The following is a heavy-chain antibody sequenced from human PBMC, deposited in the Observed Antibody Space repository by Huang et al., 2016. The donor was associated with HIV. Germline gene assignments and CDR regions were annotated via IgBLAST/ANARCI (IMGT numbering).Heavy chain of an antibody. V-gene: IGHV4-34*01. CDR1: GGSFSGYY. CDR2: INHSGST. Sequence: QVQLQQWGAGLLKPSETLSLTCAVYGGSFSGYYWSWIRQSPGKGLEGIGEINHSGSTNYNPSLKSRRTISVDTSKNQFSLKLSSVTAADTAVYYCARERMMSWLDDHDAFDIWGQGTMVTVSS. CDR3: ARERMMSWLDDHDAFDI. D-gene: IGHD1-1*01. J-gene: IGHJ3*02.